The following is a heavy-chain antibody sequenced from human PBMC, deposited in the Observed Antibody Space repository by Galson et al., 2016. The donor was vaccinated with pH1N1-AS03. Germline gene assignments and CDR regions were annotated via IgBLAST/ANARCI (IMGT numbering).Heavy chain of an antibody. J-gene: IGHJ4*02. Sequence: SVKVSCKASGDTFSNYAISWVRQAPGQGLEWMGGVILTLGITKHAQNFQDRVTITADKSTSTAYMELTSLRSEDTAVFYCARGGEFNYGTLDYWGQGSLVTVSS. D-gene: IGHD1-7*01. CDR3: ARGGEFNYGTLDY. CDR2: VILTLGIT. CDR1: GDTFSNYA. V-gene: IGHV1-69*10.